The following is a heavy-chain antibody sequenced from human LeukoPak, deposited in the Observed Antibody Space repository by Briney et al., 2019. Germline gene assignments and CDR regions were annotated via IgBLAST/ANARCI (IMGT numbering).Heavy chain of an antibody. Sequence: PGGSLRLSCAASGFNFSDYYMTWIRQAPGKGLVWLSYIGSGGSTKNYADSVKGRFTISRDNAKNSLFLQLNSLRVEDTAVYYCAREGATVTTFDYWGQGTLVTVSS. CDR3: AREGATVTTFDY. D-gene: IGHD4-17*01. CDR2: IGSGGSTK. J-gene: IGHJ4*02. CDR1: GFNFSDYY. V-gene: IGHV3-11*04.